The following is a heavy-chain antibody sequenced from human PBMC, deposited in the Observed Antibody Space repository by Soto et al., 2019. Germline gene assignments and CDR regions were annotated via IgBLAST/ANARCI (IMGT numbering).Heavy chain of an antibody. CDR3: AADATAWQQMVPSDY. CDR1: GFTFTSSA. D-gene: IGHD2-8*01. Sequence: SVKVSCKASGFTFTSSAFQWVRQARGQRLEWIGWIAVGSGYTNYAQRFQDRVTLTRDMSTATTYMELSRLTSEDTAIYYCAADATAWQQMVPSDYWGQGTLVTISS. V-gene: IGHV1-58*01. CDR2: IAVGSGYT. J-gene: IGHJ4*02.